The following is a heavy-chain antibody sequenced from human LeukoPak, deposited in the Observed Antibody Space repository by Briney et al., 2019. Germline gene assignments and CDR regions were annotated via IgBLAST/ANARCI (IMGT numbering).Heavy chain of an antibody. J-gene: IGHJ5*02. CDR1: GFTFSSYS. V-gene: IGHV3-48*01. Sequence: GGSLRLSCAASGFTFSSYSMNWVRQAPGKGLEWVSYISSSSSTIYYADSVKGRFTISRDNAKNSLYLQMNSLRAEDTAVYYCAARGVTFPFDPRGQGTLVTVSS. CDR2: ISSSSSTI. D-gene: IGHD3-10*01. CDR3: AARGVTFPFDP.